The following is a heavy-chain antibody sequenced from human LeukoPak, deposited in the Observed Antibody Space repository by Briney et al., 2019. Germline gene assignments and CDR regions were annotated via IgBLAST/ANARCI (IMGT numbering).Heavy chain of an antibody. Sequence: GGSLRLSCAASGFTFSSYAMHWVRQAPGKGLKWVAVISYDGSNKYYADSVKGRFTISRDNSKNTLYLQMNSLRAEDTAVYYCARALSPYSSGWYSVDYWGQGTLVTVS. V-gene: IGHV3-30-3*01. CDR2: ISYDGSNK. J-gene: IGHJ4*02. CDR1: GFTFSSYA. CDR3: ARALSPYSSGWYSVDY. D-gene: IGHD6-19*01.